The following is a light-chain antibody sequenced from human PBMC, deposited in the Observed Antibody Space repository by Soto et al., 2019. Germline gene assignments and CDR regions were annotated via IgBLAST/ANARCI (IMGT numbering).Light chain of an antibody. CDR1: SSNIGSNT. CDR3: AAWDDSLNASYV. V-gene: IGLV1-44*01. Sequence: QSVRTRPPSASGAPGQRGTISCSGSSSNIGSNTVNWYQQLPGTAPKLLIYSNNQRPSGVPDRFSGSKSGTSASLAISGLQSEDEADYYCAAWDDSLNASYVFGTGTKVTVL. J-gene: IGLJ1*01. CDR2: SNN.